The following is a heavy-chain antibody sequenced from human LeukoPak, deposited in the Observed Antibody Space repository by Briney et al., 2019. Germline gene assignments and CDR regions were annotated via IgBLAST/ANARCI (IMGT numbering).Heavy chain of an antibody. J-gene: IGHJ4*02. CDR1: GYTLTELS. V-gene: IGHV1-24*01. D-gene: IGHD2-21*01. CDR3: ATGIAVIVGLDY. CDR2: FDPEDGET. Sequence: ASVKVSCKVSGYTLTELSIHWVRQAPGKGLEWMGTFDPEDGETVNVQKFQGRVTMTGDTSTDTAYMELTSLKSEDTAVYYCATGIAVIVGLDYWGQGTLVTVSS.